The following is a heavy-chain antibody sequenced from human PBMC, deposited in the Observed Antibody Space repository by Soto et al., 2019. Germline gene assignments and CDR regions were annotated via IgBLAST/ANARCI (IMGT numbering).Heavy chain of an antibody. Sequence: QVQLQESGPGLVKPSETLSLTCTVSGGSVSSGSYYWSWIRQPPGKGLEWIGYIYYSGRTNYNPSLKSRVTISVDTSQKQFSLKLSSVTAADTAVYYCARADPYGSGTSGFDPWGQGTLVTVSS. J-gene: IGHJ5*02. CDR1: GGSVSSGSYY. CDR2: IYYSGRT. D-gene: IGHD3-10*01. CDR3: ARADPYGSGTSGFDP. V-gene: IGHV4-61*01.